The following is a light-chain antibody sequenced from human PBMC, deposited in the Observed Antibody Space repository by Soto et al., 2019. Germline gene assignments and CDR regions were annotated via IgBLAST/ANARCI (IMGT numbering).Light chain of an antibody. CDR3: QNYNSAPYI. Sequence: DIQMTQSPSSLSASVGDSVTITCRASQGISVYVAWYQQKPGKVPELLIYEASTLQSGVPSRFRDSGSGKYFTLTISSLQPEDVATYYCQNYNSAPYIFGRGTKLEIK. J-gene: IGKJ2*01. CDR2: EAS. CDR1: QGISVY. V-gene: IGKV1-27*01.